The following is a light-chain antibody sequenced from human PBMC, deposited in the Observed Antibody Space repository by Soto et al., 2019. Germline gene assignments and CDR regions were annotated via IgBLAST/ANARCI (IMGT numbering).Light chain of an antibody. V-gene: IGKV3-20*01. Sequence: EIVMTQSPGTLSLSPGERATLSCRASQSVSSSHLAWYQQKPGQAPRLLIYGASSRATGIPDRFSGSGPGTDFTLTINRLEPEDFAVYYCHPYGSSRTFGQGTKVDIK. CDR2: GAS. CDR3: HPYGSSRT. CDR1: QSVSSSH. J-gene: IGKJ1*01.